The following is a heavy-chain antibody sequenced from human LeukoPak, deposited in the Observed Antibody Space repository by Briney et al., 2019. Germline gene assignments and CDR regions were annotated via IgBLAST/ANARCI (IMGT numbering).Heavy chain of an antibody. CDR3: ASDMTTVTGGSTAGYYMDV. CDR2: IIPIFGTA. V-gene: IGHV1-69*13. Sequence: ASVKVSCKASGGTFSSYAISWVRQAPGQGLEWMGGIIPIFGTANYAQKFQGRVTITADESTSTAYMELSSLRSEDTAVYYCASDMTTVTGGSTAGYYMDVWGKGTTVTVSS. CDR1: GGTFSSYA. D-gene: IGHD4-11*01. J-gene: IGHJ6*03.